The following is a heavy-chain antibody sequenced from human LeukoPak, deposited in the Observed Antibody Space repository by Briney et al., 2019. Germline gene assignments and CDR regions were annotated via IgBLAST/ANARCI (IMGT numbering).Heavy chain of an antibody. CDR1: GGSISDYY. J-gene: IGHJ3*02. V-gene: IGHV4-59*12. D-gene: IGHD3-10*01. CDR3: ARSDGYGLVDI. Sequence: SETLSLTCTVSGGSISDYYWTWIRQPPGKGLEWIGHIYYSGNTIYNPSLKSRVIIIIDTPKNHFSLTLSSVTAADTAVYYCARSDGYGLVDIWGQGTMVTVSS. CDR2: IYYSGNT.